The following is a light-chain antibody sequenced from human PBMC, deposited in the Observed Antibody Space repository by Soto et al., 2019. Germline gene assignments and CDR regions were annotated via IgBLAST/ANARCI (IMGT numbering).Light chain of an antibody. CDR3: QQYGNSPWT. V-gene: IGKV3-20*01. CDR2: GTS. CDR1: QSVGSSY. Sequence: EIVLTQSPGTLSLSPGERATLSCRASQSVGSSYLAWYQQKFGQAPRVLIYGTSSRATGVPDRFSGSGSGTDFTLTISRLEPEDFAVYYCQQYGNSPWTFGQGTKVEIK. J-gene: IGKJ1*01.